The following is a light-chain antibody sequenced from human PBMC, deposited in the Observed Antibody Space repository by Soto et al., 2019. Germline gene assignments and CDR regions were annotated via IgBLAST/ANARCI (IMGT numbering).Light chain of an antibody. V-gene: IGLV2-11*01. J-gene: IGLJ2*01. Sequence: QSVLTQPRSVSGSPGQSVTISCTGTSSDVGGYNYVSWYQQHPGKAPILMIYDVSKRPSGVPDRFSGSKSGNTASLTISGLQAEDEADYYCCSYAGSYTFWVFGGGTQLTVL. CDR1: SSDVGGYNY. CDR2: DVS. CDR3: CSYAGSYTFWV.